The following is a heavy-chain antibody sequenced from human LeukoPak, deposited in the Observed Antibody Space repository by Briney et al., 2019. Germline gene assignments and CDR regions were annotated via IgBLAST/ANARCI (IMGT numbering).Heavy chain of an antibody. Sequence: AGGSLRLSCAASGFTFSSYSMIWVRQAPGKGLEWVSYISSSSSNTYYADSVNSRITISRDNANNSLYLQMNSLRDEDTAVYYCAKDGGGHAGWGQGTLVTVSS. CDR3: AKDGGGHAG. J-gene: IGHJ4*02. D-gene: IGHD5-12*01. CDR1: GFTFSSYS. CDR2: ISSSSSNT. V-gene: IGHV3-48*02.